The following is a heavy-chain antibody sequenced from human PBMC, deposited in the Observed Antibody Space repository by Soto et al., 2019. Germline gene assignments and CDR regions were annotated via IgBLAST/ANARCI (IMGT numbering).Heavy chain of an antibody. CDR2: ISGSGGST. CDR1: GFTFSTYT. CDR3: GKEIGGARVGGSYCHYRGAFDL. V-gene: IGHV3-23*01. Sequence: GGSLRLSCAASGFTFSTYTMSWVRQAPGKGLEWVSGISGSGGSTNYADSVKGRFTISRDNSKNTLYLQMNSLRAEDTAVYYCGKEIGGARVGGSYCHYRGAFDLWGQGTMVT. D-gene: IGHD1-26*01. J-gene: IGHJ3*01.